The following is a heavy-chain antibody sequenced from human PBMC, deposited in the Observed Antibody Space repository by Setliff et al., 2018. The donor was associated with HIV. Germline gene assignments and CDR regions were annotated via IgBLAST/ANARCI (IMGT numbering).Heavy chain of an antibody. CDR3: ARDHVSASIAAVPGY. J-gene: IGHJ4*02. Sequence: PGGSLRLSCTASGFTFSDSVMHWVRQPPGKGLEWVAAISVDGSGKFYADSVKGRFTISRDNSKNSLYLQMNSLRAEDTAVYYCARDHVSASIAAVPGYWGQGTLVTVSS. V-gene: IGHV3-30*07. D-gene: IGHD6-13*01. CDR1: GFTFSDSV. CDR2: ISVDGSGK.